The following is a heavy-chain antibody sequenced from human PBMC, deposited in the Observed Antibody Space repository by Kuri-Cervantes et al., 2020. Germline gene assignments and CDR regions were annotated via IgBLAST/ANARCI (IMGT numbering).Heavy chain of an antibody. D-gene: IGHD2-15*01. J-gene: IGHJ4*02. Sequence: SETLSLTCTVSSYSITSSYYWGWIRQSPGKGLEWIGEIYHSGSTNYNPSLKSRVTISVDKSKNQFSLELSSVTAADTAVYYCARRYCSGGSCYFEFDYWGQGTLVTVSS. V-gene: IGHV4-38-2*02. CDR1: SYSITSSYY. CDR2: IYHSGST. CDR3: ARRYCSGGSCYFEFDY.